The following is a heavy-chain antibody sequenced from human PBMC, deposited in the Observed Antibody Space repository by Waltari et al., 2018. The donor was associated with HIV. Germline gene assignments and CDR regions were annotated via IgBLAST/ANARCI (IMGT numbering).Heavy chain of an antibody. Sequence: EVQLVQSGAEVKKPGESLKISCKGSGYSFTNYWIAWVRQLPGKGLEWMGIIYPGDSDTKDSPSFQGQVTISADKSISTAYLQWSSLKASDSALYYCARLTSVSYHGGLGYWGQGTLVTVSS. D-gene: IGHD1-26*01. CDR1: GYSFTNYW. V-gene: IGHV5-51*03. J-gene: IGHJ4*02. CDR2: IYPGDSDT. CDR3: ARLTSVSYHGGLGY.